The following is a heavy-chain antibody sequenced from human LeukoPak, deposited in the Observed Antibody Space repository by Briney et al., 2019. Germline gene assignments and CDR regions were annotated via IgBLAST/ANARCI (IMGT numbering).Heavy chain of an antibody. CDR1: GYSISSGYY. J-gene: IGHJ5*02. CDR2: IYHSGST. CDR3: ARVVTIFGVVTPYNWFDP. D-gene: IGHD3-3*01. V-gene: IGHV4-38-2*02. Sequence: PSETLSLTCTVSGYSISSGYYWGWIRQPPGKGLEWIGSIYHSGSTYYNPSLKSRVTISVDTSKNQFSLKLSSVTAADTAVYYCARVVTIFGVVTPYNWFDPWGQGTLVTVSS.